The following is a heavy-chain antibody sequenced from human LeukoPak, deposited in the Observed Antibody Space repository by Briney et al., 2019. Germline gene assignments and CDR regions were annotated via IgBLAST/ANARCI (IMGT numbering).Heavy chain of an antibody. CDR1: GFTFSSYV. CDR3: ARPLTMIVVVPDGFDY. Sequence: GGSLRLSCAASGFTFSSYVMHWVRQAPGKGLEWVAVISYDGSNKYYADSVKGRFTISRDNSKNTLYLQMNSLRAEDTAVYYCARPLTMIVVVPDGFDYWGQGTLVTVSS. J-gene: IGHJ4*02. V-gene: IGHV3-30*03. D-gene: IGHD3-22*01. CDR2: ISYDGSNK.